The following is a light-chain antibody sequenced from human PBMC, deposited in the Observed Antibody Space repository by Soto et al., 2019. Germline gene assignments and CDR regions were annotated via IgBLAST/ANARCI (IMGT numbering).Light chain of an antibody. Sequence: EIVMTQSPATLSVSPGERATLSCRASQSVGSNLAWYQQKPGQAPWLLIYAASTRATGIPARFSGSGSGTEFTLTISGLQSEDFAIYFCQQYNDWPPVFGQGTRLEIK. V-gene: IGKV3-15*01. CDR2: AAS. CDR3: QQYNDWPPV. J-gene: IGKJ5*01. CDR1: QSVGSN.